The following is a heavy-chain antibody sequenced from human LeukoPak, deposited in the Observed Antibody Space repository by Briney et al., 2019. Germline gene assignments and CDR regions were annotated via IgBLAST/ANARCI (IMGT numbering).Heavy chain of an antibody. Sequence: SEALPLTCAVYGGSFSGYHWSWIRQSPGRGLEWIGQINHSGGTDYNASVQSRVTISIDTARNQFSLRLISLTAADTAIYYCARRPDGFDIWGQGTTVIVSS. CDR1: GGSFSGYH. V-gene: IGHV4-34*01. CDR3: ARRPDGFDI. CDR2: INHSGGT. J-gene: IGHJ3*02.